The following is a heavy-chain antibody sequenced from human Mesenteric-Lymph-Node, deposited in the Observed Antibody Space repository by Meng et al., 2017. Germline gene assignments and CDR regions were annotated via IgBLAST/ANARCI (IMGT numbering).Heavy chain of an antibody. V-gene: IGHV4-38-2*01. J-gene: IGHJ4*02. CDR3: ARFNTRWEHQLNDY. Sequence: SETLSLTCDVSGYSITSGYYWGWIRQSPGKGLEWIASIFHSGTTQYNPSLESRVTISVDTSRNQFSLKLSSVTAADTAVYYCARFNTRWEHQLNDYWGQGTLVTVSS. CDR1: GYSITSGYY. D-gene: IGHD5-24*01. CDR2: IFHSGTT.